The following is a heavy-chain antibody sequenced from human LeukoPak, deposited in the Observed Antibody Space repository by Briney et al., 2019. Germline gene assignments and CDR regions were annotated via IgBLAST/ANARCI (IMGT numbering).Heavy chain of an antibody. Sequence: GGSLRLSCAASGFTFDDYAMHWVRQAPGKGLEWVSGISWNSGSIGYADSVKGRFTISGDNAKNSLYLQMNSLRAEDTALYYCAKELVVVVVAATLDAFDIWGQGTMVTVSS. V-gene: IGHV3-9*01. J-gene: IGHJ3*02. CDR1: GFTFDDYA. D-gene: IGHD2-15*01. CDR3: AKELVVVVVAATLDAFDI. CDR2: ISWNSGSI.